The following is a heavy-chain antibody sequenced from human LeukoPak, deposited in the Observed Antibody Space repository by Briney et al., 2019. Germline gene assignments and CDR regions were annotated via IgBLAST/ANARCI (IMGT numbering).Heavy chain of an antibody. J-gene: IGHJ4*02. V-gene: IGHV1-46*01. CDR2: INPSSGST. Sequence: ASVKVSCKASGYTFTGYYIHWVRQAPGQGLEWMGGINPSSGSTNYAQKFQGRVTMTRDTSTSTVYMELSSLRSDDTAVYYCARGPYKEMSTNLDYWGQGTLVTVSA. CDR3: ARGPYKEMSTNLDY. CDR1: GYTFTGYY. D-gene: IGHD5-24*01.